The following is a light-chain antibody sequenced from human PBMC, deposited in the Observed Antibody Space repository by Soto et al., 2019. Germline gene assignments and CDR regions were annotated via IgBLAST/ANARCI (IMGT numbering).Light chain of an antibody. V-gene: IGKV3-15*01. J-gene: IGKJ1*01. Sequence: IVMTQSPATLSVSPGERATLSCRASQSINITVAWYQQKPGQAPRLLIYAASTRATGIPARFSGSGSGTEFTLIISSLQAEDSAVYYCQQYGNWPRTFGQGTKVDIK. CDR2: AAS. CDR3: QQYGNWPRT. CDR1: QSINIT.